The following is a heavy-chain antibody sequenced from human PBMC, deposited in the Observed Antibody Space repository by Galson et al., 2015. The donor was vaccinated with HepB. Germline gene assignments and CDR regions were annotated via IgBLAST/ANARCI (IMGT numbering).Heavy chain of an antibody. D-gene: IGHD3-10*01. CDR1: GFTFSSFA. CDR2: ISYSGDTT. CDR3: ARVWAYFYGSGSPIAGGQNNWFDP. V-gene: IGHV3-23*01. Sequence: SLRLSCAASGFTFSSFAMSWVRQAPGKGLEWVPTISYSGDTTYYADAVKGRFTISRDNAKNSLYLQMNSLRAEDTAVYYCARVWAYFYGSGSPIAGGQNNWFDPWGQGTLVTVSS. J-gene: IGHJ5*02.